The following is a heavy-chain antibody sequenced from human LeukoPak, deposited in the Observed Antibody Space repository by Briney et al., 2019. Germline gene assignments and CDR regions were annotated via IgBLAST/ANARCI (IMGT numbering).Heavy chain of an antibody. J-gene: IGHJ4*02. CDR1: GYSFTSYW. D-gene: IGHD6-13*01. V-gene: IGHV5-51*01. CDR3: ARREYSSSWYVDY. CDR2: FYPGDSDT. Sequence: GEPLNISCKGSGYSFTSYWIGWGRQMPGKGLEWMGIFYPGDSDTSYSPSFQGQVTISAHKPISTAYLQWSSLKASDTAMYYCARREYSSSWYVDYWGQGSLVTVSS.